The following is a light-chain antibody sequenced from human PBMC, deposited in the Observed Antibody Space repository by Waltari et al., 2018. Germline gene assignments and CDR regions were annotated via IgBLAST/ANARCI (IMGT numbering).Light chain of an antibody. J-gene: IGKJ1*01. V-gene: IGKV3-15*01. CDR3: QQYNYWPPPT. CDR1: QSVRSD. CDR2: AAS. Sequence: EIVMTQSPATLSVSPGDEVTLSCRASQSVRSDLAWYQQKPGQAPRLLIYAASTRATGVPARLFGSGYGTEFTLTISSLQSEDSALYYCQQYNYWPPPTFGQGTKVEIK.